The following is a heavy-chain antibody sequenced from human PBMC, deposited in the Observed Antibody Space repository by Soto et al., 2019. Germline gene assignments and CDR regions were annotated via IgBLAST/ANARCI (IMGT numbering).Heavy chain of an antibody. CDR1: GFSLSTSGVG. D-gene: IGHD1-1*01. CDR3: AYGGSDTWTGDY. CDR2: IYWDDDK. J-gene: IGHJ4*02. V-gene: IGHV2-5*02. Sequence: QITLKESGPTLVKPTQTLTLTCTFSGFSLSTSGVGVGWIRQPPGKALEWLALIYWDDDKRYSPSLTSRLTITKDTSHTQVVLTMANMDFVDTATYYCAYGGSDTWTGDYWGQGTLVTVSS.